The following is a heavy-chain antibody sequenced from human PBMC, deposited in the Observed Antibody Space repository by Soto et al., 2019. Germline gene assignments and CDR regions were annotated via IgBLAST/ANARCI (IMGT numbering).Heavy chain of an antibody. CDR3: ARRLVATETFDY. D-gene: IGHD5-12*01. V-gene: IGHV4-39*01. CDR2: IKYSGTT. CDR1: GGSISSSRCH. Sequence: SETLSLTCTVSGGSISSSRCHWGWIRQPPGKGLEWIASIKYSGTTMYNPSLNSRVTLSVDTSKNQFSLKVTSVTAADTAVYYCARRLVATETFDYWGQGTLVTVSS. J-gene: IGHJ4*02.